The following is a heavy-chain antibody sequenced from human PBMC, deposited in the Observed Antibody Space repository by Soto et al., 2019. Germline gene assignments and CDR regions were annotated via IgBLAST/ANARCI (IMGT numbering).Heavy chain of an antibody. J-gene: IGHJ4*02. D-gene: IGHD3-22*01. Sequence: SETLSLTCTVSGGSISSGDYYWSWIRQPPGKGLEWIGYIYYSGSTYYNPSLKSRVTISVDTSKNQFSLKLSSVTAADTAVYYCARIGYYDSSGYSYFDYWGQGTLVTVSS. CDR2: IYYSGST. CDR3: ARIGYYDSSGYSYFDY. V-gene: IGHV4-30-4*01. CDR1: GGSISSGDYY.